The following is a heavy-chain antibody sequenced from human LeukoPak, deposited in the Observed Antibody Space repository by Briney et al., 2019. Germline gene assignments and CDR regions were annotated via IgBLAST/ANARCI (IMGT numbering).Heavy chain of an antibody. V-gene: IGHV4-4*07. J-gene: IGHJ6*02. CDR3: ARGGYSYGYYYYYYGMDV. CDR2: IYTSGST. D-gene: IGHD5-18*01. CDR1: GGSISSYY. Sequence: SETLSLTCTVSGGSISSYYWSWIRQPAGKGLEWIGRIYTSGSTNYNPSLKSRVTISVDTSKNQFSLKLSSVTAADTAVYYCARGGYSYGYYYYYYGMDVWGQGTTVTVSS.